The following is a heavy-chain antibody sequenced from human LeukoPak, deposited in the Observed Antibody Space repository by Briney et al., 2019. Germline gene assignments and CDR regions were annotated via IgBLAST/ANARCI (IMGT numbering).Heavy chain of an antibody. J-gene: IGHJ4*02. Sequence: GGSLRLSCAGSGFIFNNYAMHWVRQPPGKGLEWVSGISWNSGTIDYADSVRGRFTISRDNAKNSLYLQMDSLRVEDTAFYYCAKDSRRHYTSGPNPDSLHWGQGALDTVSS. CDR3: AKDSRRHYTSGPNPDSLH. CDR2: ISWNSGTI. V-gene: IGHV3-9*01. D-gene: IGHD6-19*01. CDR1: GFIFNNYA.